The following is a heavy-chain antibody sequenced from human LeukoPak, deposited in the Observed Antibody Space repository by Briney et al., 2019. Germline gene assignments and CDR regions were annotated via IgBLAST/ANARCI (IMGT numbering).Heavy chain of an antibody. V-gene: IGHV4-39*07. Sequence: SETLSLTCSVSGGSTSSSDYYWAWLRQSPGKGLEWIGTSFYTGNTYFNPTLKSRVTILVDTSRNQVSLQLTSVTAADTAVYHCATSPTVAAQVDCWGQGTLVTVSS. J-gene: IGHJ4*02. CDR2: SFYTGNT. D-gene: IGHD6-13*01. CDR1: GGSTSSSDYY. CDR3: ATSPTVAAQVDC.